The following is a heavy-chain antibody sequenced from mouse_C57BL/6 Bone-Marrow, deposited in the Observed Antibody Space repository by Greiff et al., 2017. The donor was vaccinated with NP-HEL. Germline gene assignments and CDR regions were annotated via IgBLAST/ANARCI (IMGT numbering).Heavy chain of an antibody. CDR1: GFTFSDYY. CDR2: INYDGSST. J-gene: IGHJ2*01. V-gene: IGHV5-16*01. D-gene: IGHD6-1*01. Sequence: EVKLVESEGGLVQPGSSMKLSCTASGFTFSDYYMAWVRQVPEKGLEWVANINYDGSSTYYLDSLKSRFITSRDNAKNILYLQMSSLKSEDTATYYCARGSSLDYWGQGTTLTVSS. CDR3: ARGSSLDY.